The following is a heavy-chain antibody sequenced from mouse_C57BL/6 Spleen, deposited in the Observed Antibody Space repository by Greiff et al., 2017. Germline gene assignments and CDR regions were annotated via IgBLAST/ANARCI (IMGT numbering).Heavy chain of an antibody. Sequence: VQLQQSGAELVRPGASVKLSCTASGFNIKDDYMHWVKQRPEQGLEWIGWIDPENGDTEYASKFQGKATITADTSSNTAYLPLSSLTSEDTAVYYCTTRVAWFAYWGQGTLVTVSA. J-gene: IGHJ3*01. CDR2: IDPENGDT. CDR1: GFNIKDDY. CDR3: TTRVAWFAY. V-gene: IGHV14-4*01.